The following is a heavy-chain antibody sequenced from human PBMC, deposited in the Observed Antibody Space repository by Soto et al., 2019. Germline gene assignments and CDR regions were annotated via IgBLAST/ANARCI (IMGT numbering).Heavy chain of an antibody. CDR3: TTHPSMVRGVIAYYYYYMDV. J-gene: IGHJ6*03. Sequence: PGVPLRLSCAASGFTFSNAWIRWVRQAPWKGLECVGCMKSKTDGATTDYAAPVKRRFTISRDDSKNTLYLQMNSLKTEDTAVYYCTTHPSMVRGVIAYYYYYMDVWGKGTTVTVSS. CDR2: MKSKTDGATT. D-gene: IGHD3-10*01. V-gene: IGHV3-15*01. CDR1: GFTFSNAW.